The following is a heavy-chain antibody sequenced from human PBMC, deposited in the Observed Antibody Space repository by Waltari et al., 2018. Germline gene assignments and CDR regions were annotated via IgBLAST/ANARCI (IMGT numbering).Heavy chain of an antibody. D-gene: IGHD1-26*01. V-gene: IGHV4-61*09. Sequence: QVQLQESGPGLVKPSQTLSLTCTVSGGSISSGSYYWSWIRQPAGKGLEWIGYIYTSGSTNYNPSLKSRVTISVDTSKNQFSLKLSSVTAADTAVYYCAREEEGRATPDWGNDAFDIWGQGTMVTVSS. CDR2: IYTSGST. CDR1: GGSISSGSYY. CDR3: AREEEGRATPDWGNDAFDI. J-gene: IGHJ3*02.